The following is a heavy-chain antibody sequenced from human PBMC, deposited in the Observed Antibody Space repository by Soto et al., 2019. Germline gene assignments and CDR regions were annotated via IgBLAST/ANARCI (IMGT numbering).Heavy chain of an antibody. D-gene: IGHD6-19*01. CDR3: ARLYSSAWYGPGRY. Sequence: SETLSLTCTVSGGSMISYYWSWIRQPPGRGLEWIGFIYYAGSTKYNPSLNSRVTISVDTSKNQFSLTVTSVTAADTALYYCARLYSSAWYGPGRYWGQGTRVTVSS. V-gene: IGHV4-59*08. CDR1: GGSMISYY. CDR2: IYYAGST. J-gene: IGHJ4*02.